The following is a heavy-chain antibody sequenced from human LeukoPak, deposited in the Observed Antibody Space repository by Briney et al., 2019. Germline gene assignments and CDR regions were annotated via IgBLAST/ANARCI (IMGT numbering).Heavy chain of an antibody. CDR2: IKEDGGEK. D-gene: IGHD3-10*01. J-gene: IGHJ4*02. Sequence: GGSLRLSCAASGFTFSRYWMSWVRQAPGKGLEWVANIKEDGGEKFHVDSVKGRFTISRDNSKNSLYLQMNSLRAEDTALYYCAKGTDLYGSGSLFDYWGQGTLVTVSS. CDR3: AKGTDLYGSGSLFDY. V-gene: IGHV3-7*03. CDR1: GFTFSRYW.